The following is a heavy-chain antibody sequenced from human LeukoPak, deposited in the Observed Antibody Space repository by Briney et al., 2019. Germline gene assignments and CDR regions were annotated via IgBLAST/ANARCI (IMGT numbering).Heavy chain of an antibody. D-gene: IGHD6-13*01. V-gene: IGHV3-9*01. CDR1: GFTFDDYG. J-gene: IGHJ3*02. CDR3: AKAGYSSSWYSAFDI. Sequence: GRSLRLSCEASGFTFDDYGMHWVRQAPGKGLEWVSGVSWNGGSIGYADSVKGRFTISRDNSKNTLYLQMNSLRAEDTAVYYCAKAGYSSSWYSAFDIWGQGTMVTVSS. CDR2: VSWNGGSI.